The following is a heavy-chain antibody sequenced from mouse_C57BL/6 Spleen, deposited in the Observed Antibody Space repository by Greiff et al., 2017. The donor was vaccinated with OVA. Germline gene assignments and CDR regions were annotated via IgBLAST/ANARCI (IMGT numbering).Heavy chain of an antibody. D-gene: IGHD1-1*01. J-gene: IGHJ4*01. CDR3: ARMAYCDVEDSMDY. CDR1: GFSLSTFGMG. CDR2: IWWDDDK. Sequence: QVTLKVSGPGILQPSQTLSLTCSFSGFSLSTFGMGVGWIRQPSGKGLEWLAHIWWDDDKYYHPALKSRLTISKDTSKNQVFLAIANVDTSDTATSYGARMAYCDVEDSMDYWGQGTSVTVSS. V-gene: IGHV8-8*01.